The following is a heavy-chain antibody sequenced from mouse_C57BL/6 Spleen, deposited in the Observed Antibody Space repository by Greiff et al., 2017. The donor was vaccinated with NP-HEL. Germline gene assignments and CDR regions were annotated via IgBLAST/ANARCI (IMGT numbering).Heavy chain of an antibody. J-gene: IGHJ4*01. CDR1: GFTFSDYG. V-gene: IGHV5-17*01. Sequence: DVQLVESGGGLVKPGGSLKLSCAASGFTFSDYGMHWVRQAPEKGLEWVAYISSGSSTIYYADTVKGRFTISRDNAKNTLFLQMTSLRSEYTAMYYCARPTTAWGYYAMDYWGQGTSVTVSS. CDR2: ISSGSSTI. D-gene: IGHD1-2*01. CDR3: ARPTTAWGYYAMDY.